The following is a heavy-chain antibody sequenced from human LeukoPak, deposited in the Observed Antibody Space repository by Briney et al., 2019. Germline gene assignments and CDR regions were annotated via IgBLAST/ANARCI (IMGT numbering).Heavy chain of an antibody. J-gene: IGHJ4*02. CDR1: GGSISSGDYY. D-gene: IGHD3-3*01. CDR3: ARKEWVPYYFDS. CDR2: IYHSGTT. V-gene: IGHV4-30-4*02. Sequence: SETLSLTCTVSGGSISSGDYYWNWIRQPPGKGLEWIGYIYHSGTTYYNPSLNSRVIISVDMSKSQFSLKLTSVTAADTAVYYCARKEWVPYYFDSWGQGVLVTVSS.